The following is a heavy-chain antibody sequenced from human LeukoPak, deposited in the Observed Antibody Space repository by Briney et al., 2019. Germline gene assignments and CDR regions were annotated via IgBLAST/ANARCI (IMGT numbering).Heavy chain of an antibody. D-gene: IGHD3-22*01. CDR2: IYYSGST. J-gene: IGHJ4*02. CDR3: AGEWSDGSDNSGYYSYFDY. CDR1: GGSISSSSYY. V-gene: IGHV4-39*01. Sequence: SETLSLTCTVSGGSISSSSYYWGWIRQPPGKGLEWIGSIYYSGSTYYNPSLKSRVTISVDTSKNQFSLKLSSVTAADTAVYYCAGEWSDGSDNSGYYSYFDYWGQGTLVTVSS.